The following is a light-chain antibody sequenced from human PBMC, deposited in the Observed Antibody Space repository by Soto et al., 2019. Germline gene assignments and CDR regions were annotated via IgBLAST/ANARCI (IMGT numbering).Light chain of an antibody. CDR3: CSYTRTSNHYF. V-gene: IGLV2-14*01. Sequence: QSALAQPASVSGSPGQSITISCTGTSSDIGGYDYVSWYQQRPGKAPKLMIYEVRYRPSGVSNRFSGSKSGNTASLTISGLQAEDEAVYYCCSYTRTSNHYFFGSGTKSPS. J-gene: IGLJ1*01. CDR1: SSDIGGYDY. CDR2: EVR.